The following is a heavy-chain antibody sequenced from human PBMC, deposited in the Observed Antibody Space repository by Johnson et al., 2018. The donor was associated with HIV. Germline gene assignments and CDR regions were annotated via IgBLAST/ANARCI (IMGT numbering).Heavy chain of an antibody. CDR1: GFTFDYYG. D-gene: IGHD6-19*01. J-gene: IGHJ3*02. CDR2: INWNGGST. Sequence: VKLVESGGGLVQPVGSLRLSCAASGFTFDYYGMSWVRQAPGKGLEWVSGINWNGGSTGYADSVKGRFTISRDNAKNSLYLQMNSLRAEDTALYYCARVGAVAGLYSIWGQGTMVTVSS. V-gene: IGHV3-20*04. CDR3: ARVGAVAGLYSI.